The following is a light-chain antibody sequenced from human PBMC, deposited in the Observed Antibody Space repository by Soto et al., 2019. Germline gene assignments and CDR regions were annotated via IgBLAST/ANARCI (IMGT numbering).Light chain of an antibody. CDR3: QKYNSAPLT. CDR1: QGITNY. CDR2: GAS. Sequence: DIQMTQSPSSLSASIGDRVIITCRASQGITNYLAWYRQKPGKVPELLIYGASTLQSGVPSRFSGSRFGTDFTLTISSLQTEDAATYYCQKYNSAPLTFGGGTKVEI. J-gene: IGKJ4*01. V-gene: IGKV1-27*01.